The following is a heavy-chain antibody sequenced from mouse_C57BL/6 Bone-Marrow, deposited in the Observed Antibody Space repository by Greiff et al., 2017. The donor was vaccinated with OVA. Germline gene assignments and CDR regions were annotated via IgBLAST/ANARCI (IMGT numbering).Heavy chain of an antibody. CDR2: IDPEGGGT. CDR3: ARAVYHYSALDY. D-gene: IGHD2-1*01. J-gene: IGHJ4*01. Sequence: VQLQQSGAELVKPGASVKLSCTASGFTITGYCMPWVKQRTGQGLEWIGRIDPEGGGTKYTAKFQGKATMTADTSSNTAYLQLSSLTSEDTAVYYCARAVYHYSALDYWGQGTSVTVSS. CDR1: GFTITGYC. V-gene: IGHV14-2*01.